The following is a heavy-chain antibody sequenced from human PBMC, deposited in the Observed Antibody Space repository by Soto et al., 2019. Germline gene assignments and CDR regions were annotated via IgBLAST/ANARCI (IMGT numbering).Heavy chain of an antibody. D-gene: IGHD5-12*01. CDR3: ARALGGYDPGDVLDY. CDR1: GFTFSSYA. J-gene: IGHJ4*02. CDR2: ICYEGSNK. Sequence: QVQLVESGGGVVQPGRSLRLSCEASGFTFSSYAMHWVRQAPGKGLEWVAVICYEGSNKGYAESVKGRFTISRDNSKNTLFLQMNSLRAEDTAVYYCARALGGYDPGDVLDYWGRGTLVTVSS. V-gene: IGHV3-33*01.